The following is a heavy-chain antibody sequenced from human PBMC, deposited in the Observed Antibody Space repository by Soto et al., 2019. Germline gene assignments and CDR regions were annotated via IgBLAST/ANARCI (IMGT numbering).Heavy chain of an antibody. D-gene: IGHD6-19*01. V-gene: IGHV4-59*08. CDR3: AKGGWYEEH. Sequence: SETLSLTCTVSGGSVSSDYWCWIRQPPGKGLEWIGYTHNSGNNDYNPSLKSRVTISLDASRNEFSLSLRSVTAADTAVYYCAKGGWYEEHWCQGTLVTVSS. J-gene: IGHJ4*02. CDR1: GGSVSSDY. CDR2: THNSGNN.